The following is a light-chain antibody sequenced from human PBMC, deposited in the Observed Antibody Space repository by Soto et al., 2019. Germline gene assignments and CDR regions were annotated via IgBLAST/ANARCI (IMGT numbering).Light chain of an antibody. CDR1: QSVSSY. V-gene: IGKV3-11*01. CDR3: QQRSNLPPVT. Sequence: EIVLTQSPATLSLSPGERATLSCRASQSVSSYLAWYQQKPGQAPRLLIYDASNRATGIPARFSGSGSGTGFTLTSSILEPEDFSIYYCQQRSNLPPVTFGGGTKVEIK. J-gene: IGKJ4*01. CDR2: DAS.